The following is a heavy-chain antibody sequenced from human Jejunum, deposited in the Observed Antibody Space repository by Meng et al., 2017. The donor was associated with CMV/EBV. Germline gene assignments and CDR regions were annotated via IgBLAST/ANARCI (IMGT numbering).Heavy chain of an antibody. V-gene: IGHV3-7*01. J-gene: IGHJ6*02. CDR2: IKEDGSWT. D-gene: IGHD2-15*01. CDR1: SSYW. Sequence: SSYWRNWVRRAPGKGLEWVANIKEDGSWTNYVDSVKGRFTISRDNAKNSLYLQMNSLREEDTAVYYCARGKDTVISGAYYYGVDVWGPGTTVTVSS. CDR3: ARGKDTVISGAYYYGVDV.